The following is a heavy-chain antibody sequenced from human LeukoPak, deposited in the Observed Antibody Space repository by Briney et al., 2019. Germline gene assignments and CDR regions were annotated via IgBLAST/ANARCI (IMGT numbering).Heavy chain of an antibody. V-gene: IGHV3-30*02. CDR1: GFTFSSYA. CDR2: IRYDGSNK. J-gene: IGHJ4*02. CDR3: AKDLSGVYYGSGSYFDY. Sequence: GRSLRLSCAASGFTFSSYAMHWVRQAPGKGLEWVAFIRYDGSNKYYADSVKGRFTISRDNSKNTLYLQMNSLRAEDTAVYYCAKDLSGVYYGSGSYFDYWGQGTLVTVSS. D-gene: IGHD3-10*01.